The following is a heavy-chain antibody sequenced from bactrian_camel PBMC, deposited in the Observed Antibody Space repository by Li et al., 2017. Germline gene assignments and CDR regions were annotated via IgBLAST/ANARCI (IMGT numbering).Heavy chain of an antibody. CDR3: AADSYNLQLARSYTY. CDR2: IDKSGSP. J-gene: IGHJ4*01. CDR1: GTSHTRSC. V-gene: IGHV3S53*01. D-gene: IGHD7*01. Sequence: VQLVESGGGSVQAGGSLRLSCIISGTSHTRSCMGWFRQAPGKEREGVAAIDKSGSPTYTYSVMGRFTISKDNVKNTLYLQMDNLKPEDTAMYYCAADSYNLQLARSYTYWGHGTQVTVS.